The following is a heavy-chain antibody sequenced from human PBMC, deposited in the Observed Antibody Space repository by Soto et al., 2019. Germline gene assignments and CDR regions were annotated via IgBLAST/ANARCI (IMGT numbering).Heavy chain of an antibody. CDR3: ARRLELTMIRGP. CDR1: GFALNDASMG. D-gene: IGHD3-10*01. CDR2: IFSNDAK. Sequence: QVTFKESGPVLVKPTETLTLTCTVSGFALNDASMGVSWIRQPPGKALEWLAHIFSNDAKFYNPALKSRLTSSNDTSKSQVFLTMTDMAPVDTATYYCARRLELTMIRGPCGQGTMVTVSS. J-gene: IGHJ5*02. V-gene: IGHV2-26*01.